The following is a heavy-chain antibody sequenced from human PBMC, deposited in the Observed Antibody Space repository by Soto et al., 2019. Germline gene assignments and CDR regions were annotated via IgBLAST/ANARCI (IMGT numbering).Heavy chain of an antibody. CDR1: GGSISSGDYY. CDR2: IYYSGST. CDR3: ARVRGYFDY. Sequence: QLQLQESGPGLVKPSQTLSLTCTVSGGSISSGDYYWSWIRQHPAKGLEWIGNIYYSGSTYYNPSLKSRVTISVDTSQNQFSLKLNSVTAADTAVYYWARVRGYFDYWGQGTLVTVSS. J-gene: IGHJ4*02. V-gene: IGHV4-31*03.